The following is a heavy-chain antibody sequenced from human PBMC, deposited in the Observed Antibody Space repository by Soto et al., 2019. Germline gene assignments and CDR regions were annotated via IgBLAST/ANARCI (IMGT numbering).Heavy chain of an antibody. CDR2: IYHSGST. V-gene: IGHV4-4*02. CDR3: ARAIWYCSGGSCYADAFVL. D-gene: IGHD2-15*01. Sequence: QVQLQESGPGLVKPSGTLSLTCAVSGGSISSSNWWSWVRQPPGKGLEWIGEIYHSGSTNYNPSLRSRVHISVDTSKNQFSLKLSSVTAADTAVYYCARAIWYCSGGSCYADAFVLWGQGTMVTVSS. CDR1: GGSISSSNW. J-gene: IGHJ3*01.